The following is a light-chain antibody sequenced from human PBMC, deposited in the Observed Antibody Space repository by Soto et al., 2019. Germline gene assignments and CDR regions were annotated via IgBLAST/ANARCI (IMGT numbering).Light chain of an antibody. Sequence: QSVLTQPPSVSAAPGQKVTISCSGSSSNIGGNSVSWYQQLPGTAPKLLIYDDNKRPSGIPDRFSGSKSATSASLAITGLQAEDEAIYYCQSYDNTLSGPIYVFGTGTKVTVL. J-gene: IGLJ1*01. CDR1: SSNIGGNS. CDR2: DDN. CDR3: QSYDNTLSGPIYV. V-gene: IGLV1-51*01.